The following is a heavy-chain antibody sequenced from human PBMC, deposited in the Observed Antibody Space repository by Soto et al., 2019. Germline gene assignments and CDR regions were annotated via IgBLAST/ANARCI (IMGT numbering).Heavy chain of an antibody. CDR2: IYSGGST. Sequence: EVQLVETGGGLIQPGGSLRLSCAASGFTVSSNYMSWVRQAPGKGLERVSVIYSGGSTYYADSAKGRFTISRDNCKNTRYLQMNSLRAEDTAVYYCARGYDSSGYDLWGQGTLVTVSS. V-gene: IGHV3-53*02. CDR3: ARGYDSSGYDL. D-gene: IGHD3-22*01. J-gene: IGHJ4*02. CDR1: GFTVSSNY.